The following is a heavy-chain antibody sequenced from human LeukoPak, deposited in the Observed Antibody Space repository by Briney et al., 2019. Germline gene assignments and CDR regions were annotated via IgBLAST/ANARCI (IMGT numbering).Heavy chain of an antibody. D-gene: IGHD4-17*01. J-gene: IGHJ4*02. CDR2: IYYSGST. Sequence: SETLSLTCTVSGGSISSYYWSWIRQPPGKGLEWIGYIYYSGSTNYNPSLKSRVTISVDTSKNQFSLELSSVTAADTAVYYCARYQGYGDYDYWGQGTLVTVSS. V-gene: IGHV4-59*08. CDR1: GGSISSYY. CDR3: ARYQGYGDYDY.